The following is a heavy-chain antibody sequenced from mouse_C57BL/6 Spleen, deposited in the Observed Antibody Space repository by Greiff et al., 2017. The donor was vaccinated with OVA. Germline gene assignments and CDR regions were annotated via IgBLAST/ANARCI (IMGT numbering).Heavy chain of an antibody. D-gene: IGHD1-1*01. CDR3: ARGDTTEVANADY. CDR1: GYTFTDYY. Sequence: EVQLQQPGPELVKPGASVKISCKASGYTFTDYYMHWVKQSHGQGLEWIGSINPNNGGTSYNQKFKGKATLTVDKSSSTAYMELSSLTSEDSAVYYCARGDTTEVANADYWGKGTTLTVAS. V-gene: IGHV1-26*01. CDR2: INPNNGGT. J-gene: IGHJ2*01.